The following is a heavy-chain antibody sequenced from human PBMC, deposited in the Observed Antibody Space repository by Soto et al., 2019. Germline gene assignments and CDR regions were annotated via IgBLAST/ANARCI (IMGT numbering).Heavy chain of an antibody. CDR1: GFTFSSYA. J-gene: IGHJ4*02. Sequence: GGSLRLSCAASGFTFSSYAMSWVRQAPGKGLEWVSAISGSGGSTYYADSVKGRFTISRDNSKNTLYLQMNSLRAEDTAVYYYAKFVSGTRSKDYWGQGTLVTVSS. CDR3: AKFVSGTRSKDY. CDR2: ISGSGGST. D-gene: IGHD5-12*01. V-gene: IGHV3-23*01.